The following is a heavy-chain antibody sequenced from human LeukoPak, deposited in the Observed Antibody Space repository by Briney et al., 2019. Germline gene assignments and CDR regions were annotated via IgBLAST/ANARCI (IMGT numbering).Heavy chain of an antibody. CDR1: GGSISSGSYY. V-gene: IGHV4-39*01. D-gene: IGHD3-22*01. CDR2: IYYSGST. CDR3: SQMGPHDSSGYYPLDP. Sequence: SETLSLTCSVSGGSISSGSYYWGWIRQPPGKGLEWIGSIYYSGSTYYNPSLKSRVTISIDTSKNQFSLRLSSVTAADTAVYYCSQMGPHDSSGYYPLDPWGQGTLVSVSS. J-gene: IGHJ5*02.